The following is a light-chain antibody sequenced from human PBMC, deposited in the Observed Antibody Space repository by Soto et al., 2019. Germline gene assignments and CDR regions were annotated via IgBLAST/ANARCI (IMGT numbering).Light chain of an antibody. CDR1: QSVSSSY. CDR3: QQYGRSPWT. J-gene: IGKJ1*01. Sequence: EIVLTQSPGTLSLSPGERATPSCRASQSVSSSYLARYQQKPGQAPRLLIYGASSRATGIPDRFSGSGSGTDFTLTISRLEPEDFAVYYCQQYGRSPWTFGQGTEVEIK. V-gene: IGKV3-20*01. CDR2: GAS.